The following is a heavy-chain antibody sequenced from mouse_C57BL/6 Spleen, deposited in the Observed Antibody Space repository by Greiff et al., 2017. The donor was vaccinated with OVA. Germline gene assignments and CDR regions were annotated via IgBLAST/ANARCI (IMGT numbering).Heavy chain of an antibody. CDR2: IDPSDSYT. Sequence: QVQLQQPGAELVMPGASVKLSCKASGYTFTSYWMHWVKQRPGQGLEWIGEIDPSDSYTNYNQKFKGKSTLTVDKSSSTAYMQLSSLTSEDSAVYYCASPPYYGSSYIAYWGQGTLVTVSA. CDR3: ASPPYYGSSYIAY. CDR1: GYTFTSYW. J-gene: IGHJ3*01. V-gene: IGHV1-69*01. D-gene: IGHD1-1*01.